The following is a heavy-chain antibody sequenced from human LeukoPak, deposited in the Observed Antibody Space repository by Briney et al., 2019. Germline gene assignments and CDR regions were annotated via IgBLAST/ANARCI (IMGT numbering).Heavy chain of an antibody. CDR2: IYPGDSDN. CDR1: GYTFSSYW. D-gene: IGHD3-3*01. J-gene: IGHJ4*02. Sequence: PGESLRISCKGSGYTFSSYWMGWVRQMPGKGLEWMGIIYPGDSDNRYSPSLQGQVTISVDTSIGTAYVQWSSLKASGTAIYYCARQNDFRLDYWGQGTLVTVSS. CDR3: ARQNDFRLDY. V-gene: IGHV5-51*01.